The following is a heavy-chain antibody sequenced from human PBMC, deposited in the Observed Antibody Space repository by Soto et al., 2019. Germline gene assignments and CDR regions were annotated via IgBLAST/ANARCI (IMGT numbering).Heavy chain of an antibody. CDR2: IYPGDSDT. D-gene: IGHD2-15*01. Sequence: GESLKISCKGSGYSFISYWIGWVRQMPGKGLEWMGIIYPGDSDTRYSPSFQGQVTISADKSISTAYLQWSSLKASDTAMYYCARPAYCSGGSCYYYYGMDVWGQGTTVTVSS. V-gene: IGHV5-51*01. J-gene: IGHJ6*02. CDR3: ARPAYCSGGSCYYYYGMDV. CDR1: GYSFISYW.